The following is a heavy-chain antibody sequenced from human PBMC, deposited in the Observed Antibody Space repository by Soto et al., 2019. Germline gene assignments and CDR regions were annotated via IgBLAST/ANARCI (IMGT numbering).Heavy chain of an antibody. V-gene: IGHV4-59*08. J-gene: IGHJ4*02. D-gene: IGHD3-22*01. CDR1: GGSISSYY. Sequence: ETLSLTCTVSGGSISSYYWSWIRQPPGKGLEWIGYIYYSGSTNYNPSLKSRVTMSVDTSKNQFSLKLSSVTAADTAVYYCARLWGYYNDYWGQGTLVTVSS. CDR2: IYYSGST. CDR3: ARLWGYYNDY.